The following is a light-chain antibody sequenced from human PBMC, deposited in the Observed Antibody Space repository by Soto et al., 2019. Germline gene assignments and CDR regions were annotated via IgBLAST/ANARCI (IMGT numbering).Light chain of an antibody. J-gene: IGLJ1*01. Sequence: QSVLTQPASVSGSPGQSITIPCTGTSSDVGGYNSVSWYQQHPGKAPKLILYDVTDRPSGVSYRFSGSKSGNTASLTISGLQPEDEADYYCSSYTTSNTRQIVFGTGTKVTVL. CDR3: SSYTTSNTRQIV. CDR1: SSDVGGYNS. V-gene: IGLV2-14*01. CDR2: DVT.